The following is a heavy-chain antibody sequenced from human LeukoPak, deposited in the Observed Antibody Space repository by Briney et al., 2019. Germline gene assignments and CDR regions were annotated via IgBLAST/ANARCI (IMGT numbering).Heavy chain of an antibody. J-gene: IGHJ4*02. V-gene: IGHV3-48*01. D-gene: IGHD6-19*01. CDR3: AREVAGFDY. Sequence: GGSLRLPCAASGFTFSSCSMNWVRQAPGKGLEWVSYISSSSSTIYYADSVKGRFTISRDNAKNSLSLQMNSLRADDTAVYYCAREVAGFDYWGQGTLVTVSS. CDR2: ISSSSSTI. CDR1: GFTFSSCS.